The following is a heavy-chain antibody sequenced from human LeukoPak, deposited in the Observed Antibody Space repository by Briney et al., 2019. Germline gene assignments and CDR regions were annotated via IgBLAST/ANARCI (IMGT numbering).Heavy chain of an antibody. J-gene: IGHJ6*03. D-gene: IGHD2-8*01. CDR1: GFTFSSYA. V-gene: IGHV3-23*01. Sequence: GGSLRLSCAASGFTFSSYAMNWVRQAPGRGLEWVSGFSGSGGTTYYADSVKGRFTISRDNSKNTLYLQMNSLRAEDTAVYYCANGNRCTSPNCLGYYYFYMDVWGKGTTVTASS. CDR2: FSGSGGTT. CDR3: ANGNRCTSPNCLGYYYFYMDV.